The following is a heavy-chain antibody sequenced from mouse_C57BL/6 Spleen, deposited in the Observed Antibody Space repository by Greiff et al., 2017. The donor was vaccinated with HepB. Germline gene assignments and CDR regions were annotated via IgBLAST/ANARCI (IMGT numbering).Heavy chain of an antibody. CDR1: GYTFTSYW. J-gene: IGHJ2*01. CDR2: IYPSDSET. V-gene: IGHV1-61*01. CDR3: ARSGYDYGY. Sequence: QVQLQQPGAELVRPGSSVKLSCKASGYTFTSYWMDWVKQRPGQGLEWIGNIYPSDSETHYNQKFKDKATLTVDKSSSTAYMQLSSLTSEDAAVYYCARSGYDYGYWGQGTTLTVSS. D-gene: IGHD2-4*01.